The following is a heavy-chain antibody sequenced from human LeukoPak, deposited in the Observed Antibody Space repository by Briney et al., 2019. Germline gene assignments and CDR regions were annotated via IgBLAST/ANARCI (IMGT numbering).Heavy chain of an antibody. CDR1: GFTFSSYS. CDR2: MSYDGSSN. CDR3: ARGGELTIRVSLEY. V-gene: IGHV3-30-3*01. D-gene: IGHD1-7*01. J-gene: IGHJ4*02. Sequence: PGGSLRLSCVASGFTFSSYSMHWVRQAPGKGLEWVAVMSYDGSSNYYSDSVKGRFTTSRDNSKNTVFLQMNSLRGEDTAVYYCARGGELTIRVSLEYWGQGTLVTVSS.